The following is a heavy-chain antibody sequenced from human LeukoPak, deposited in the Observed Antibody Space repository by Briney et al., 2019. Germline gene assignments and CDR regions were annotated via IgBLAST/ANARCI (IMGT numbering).Heavy chain of an antibody. Sequence: GGSLRLSCAASGFTFSSYAMSWVHQAPGKGLEWVSAISGSGGSTYYADSVKGRFTISRDNSKNTLYLQMNSLRAEDTAVYYCAKAMVRGVIRQGIDYWGQGTLVTVSS. CDR1: GFTFSSYA. CDR3: AKAMVRGVIRQGIDY. V-gene: IGHV3-23*01. CDR2: ISGSGGST. D-gene: IGHD3-10*01. J-gene: IGHJ4*02.